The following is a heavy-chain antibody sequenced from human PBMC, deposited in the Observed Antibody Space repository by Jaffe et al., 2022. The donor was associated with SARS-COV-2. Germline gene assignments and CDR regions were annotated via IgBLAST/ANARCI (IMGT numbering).Heavy chain of an antibody. Sequence: QVQLVQSGAEVKKPGASVKVSCKASGYTFTSYYMHWVRQAPGQGLEWMGIINPSGGSTRYAQKLQGRVTMTRDTSTSTVYMELSSLRSEDTAVYYCASGGVVAATEFDYWGQGTLVTVSS. D-gene: IGHD2-15*01. CDR1: GYTFTSYY. CDR3: ASGGVVAATEFDY. V-gene: IGHV1-46*04. CDR2: INPSGGST. J-gene: IGHJ4*02.